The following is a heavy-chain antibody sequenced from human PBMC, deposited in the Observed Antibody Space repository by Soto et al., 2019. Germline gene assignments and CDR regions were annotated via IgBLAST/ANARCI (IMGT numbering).Heavy chain of an antibody. J-gene: IGHJ5*02. D-gene: IGHD3-3*01. V-gene: IGHV3-23*01. CDR2: ITVDGDNM. CDR3: ANVMILRFSEWSTLDDP. Sequence: QLLESGGGLAQPGGSLRLSCAASGFTFDKYAFAWVRQAPEKGLEWVSAITVDGDNMFYTDSVKGRFTISRDNSKNTVYLQMNSLRVEDTAIYYCANVMILRFSEWSTLDDPLGQGTLVTVSS. CDR1: GFTFDKYA.